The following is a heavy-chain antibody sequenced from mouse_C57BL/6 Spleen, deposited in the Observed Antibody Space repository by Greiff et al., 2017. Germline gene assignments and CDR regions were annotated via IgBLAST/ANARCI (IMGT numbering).Heavy chain of an antibody. V-gene: IGHV7-3*01. D-gene: IGHD1-1*01. J-gene: IGHJ2*01. CDR1: GFTFTDYY. Sequence: EVQLVESGGGLVQPGGSLSLSCAASGFTFTDYYMSWVRQPPGKALEWLGFIRNKANGYTTEYSASVKGRFTISRDNSQSILYLQMNALRAADSATYYCERSLTTVAFDYWGKGTTRTVSS. CDR2: IRNKANGYTT. CDR3: ERSLTTVAFDY.